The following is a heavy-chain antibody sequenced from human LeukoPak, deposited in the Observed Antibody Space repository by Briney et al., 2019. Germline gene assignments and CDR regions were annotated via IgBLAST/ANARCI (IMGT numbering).Heavy chain of an antibody. D-gene: IGHD6-19*01. CDR2: IIPIFGTA. CDR3: AGVQASSGWYLGYYYYYGMDV. J-gene: IGHJ6*02. CDR1: GGTFSSYA. V-gene: IGHV1-69*13. Sequence: SVKVSCTASGGTFSSYAISWVRQAPGQGLEWMGGIIPIFGTANYAQKFQGRVTITADESTSTAYMELSSLRSEDTAVYYCAGVQASSGWYLGYYYYYGMDVWGQGTTVTVSS.